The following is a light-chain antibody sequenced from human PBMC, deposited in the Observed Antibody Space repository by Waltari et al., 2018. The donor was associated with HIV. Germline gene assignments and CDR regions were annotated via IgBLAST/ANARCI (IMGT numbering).Light chain of an antibody. CDR3: SSYGGSANLL. V-gene: IGLV2-8*01. CDR1: SSDIGGYTY. CDR2: EVS. Sequence: QSALTQPPSASGSPGQSVTISCTGTSSDIGGYTYVSWYQQYPGKAPKLIIYEVSKRPSGVPDRFSGSKAAKSASLTVSGLQAEDESDYSCSSYGGSANLLFGGGTKLTVL. J-gene: IGLJ2*01.